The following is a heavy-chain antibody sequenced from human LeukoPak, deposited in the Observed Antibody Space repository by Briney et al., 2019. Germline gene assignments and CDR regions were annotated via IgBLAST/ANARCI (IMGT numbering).Heavy chain of an antibody. V-gene: IGHV3-11*01. CDR3: ARVGIAVAGAFDGFDI. Sequence: KSGGSLRLSCAASGFTFSDYYMSWIRQAPVKGLEWVSYISSSGSTIYYTDSVKGRFTISRDNAKNSLYLQMNSLRAEDTAVYYCARVGIAVAGAFDGFDIWGQGTMVTVSS. CDR2: ISSSGSTI. CDR1: GFTFSDYY. J-gene: IGHJ3*02. D-gene: IGHD6-19*01.